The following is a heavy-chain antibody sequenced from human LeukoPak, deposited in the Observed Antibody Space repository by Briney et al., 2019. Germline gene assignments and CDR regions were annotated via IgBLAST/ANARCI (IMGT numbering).Heavy chain of an antibody. D-gene: IGHD3-16*02. V-gene: IGHV1-69*13. CDR3: ARGLSIRYDQDLALDY. CDR2: IIPIFGTA. Sequence: ASVKVSCKASGGTFSSYAISWVRQAPGQGLEWMGGIIPIFGTANYAQKFRGRVTITADESTSTAYMELSSLRSEDTAVYYCARGLSIRYDQDLALDYWGQGTLVTVSS. CDR1: GGTFSSYA. J-gene: IGHJ4*02.